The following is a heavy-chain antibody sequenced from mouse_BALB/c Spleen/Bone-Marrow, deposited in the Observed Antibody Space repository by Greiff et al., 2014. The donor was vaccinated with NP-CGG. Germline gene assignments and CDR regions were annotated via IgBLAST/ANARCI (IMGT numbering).Heavy chain of an antibody. J-gene: IGHJ4*01. D-gene: IGHD2-2*01. Sequence: VQLQESGAELVRPGASVKLSCKASGYTFTNYWINWVKQRPGQGLEWIGNIYPSDSYTNYNQKFEDKATLTVDKSSSTAYMQLSSPTSEDSAVYYCTRWLPYAMDYWGQGTSVTVSS. CDR1: GYTFTNYW. CDR2: IYPSDSYT. CDR3: TRWLPYAMDY. V-gene: IGHV1-69*02.